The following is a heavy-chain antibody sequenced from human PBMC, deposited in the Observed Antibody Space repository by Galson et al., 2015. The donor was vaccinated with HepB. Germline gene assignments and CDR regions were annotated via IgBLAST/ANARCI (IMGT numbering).Heavy chain of an antibody. V-gene: IGHV1-18*01. CDR1: GYTFTSYG. CDR3: ARRYSSLPPPDYYYMDV. J-gene: IGHJ6*03. CDR2: ISAYNGNT. Sequence: SVKVSCKASGYTFTSYGISWVRQAPGQGLEWMGWISAYNGNTNYAQKLQGRVTMTTDTSTSTAYMELRSLRSDDTAVYYCARRYSSLPPPDYYYMDVWGKGTTVTVSS. D-gene: IGHD6-13*01.